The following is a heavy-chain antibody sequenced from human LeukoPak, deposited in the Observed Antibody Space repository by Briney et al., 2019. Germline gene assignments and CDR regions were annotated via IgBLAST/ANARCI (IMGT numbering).Heavy chain of an antibody. J-gene: IGHJ4*02. CDR1: GFTVSSNY. CDR3: AGQQWLVSDFDS. Sequence: GGSLRLSCAASGFTVSSNYMSWVRQAPGKGLEWVSILYSGGSTYYADSVKDRFTISRDNSKNTLYLQMNSLRAEDTAVYYCAGQQWLVSDFDSWGQGTLVTVSS. CDR2: LYSGGST. D-gene: IGHD6-19*01. V-gene: IGHV3-66*04.